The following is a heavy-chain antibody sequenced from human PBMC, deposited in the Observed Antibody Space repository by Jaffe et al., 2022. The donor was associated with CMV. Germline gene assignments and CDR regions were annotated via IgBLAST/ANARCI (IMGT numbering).Heavy chain of an antibody. CDR2: INHSGST. CDR3: ARGRLDQKNYYYYYMDV. CDR1: GGSFSGYY. V-gene: IGHV4-34*01. Sequence: QVQLQQWGAGLLKPSETLSLTCAVYGGSFSGYYWSWIRQPPGKGLEWIGEINHSGSTNYNPSLKSRVTISVDTSKNQFSLKLSSVTAADTAVYYCARGRLDQKNYYYYYMDVWGKGTTVTVSS. J-gene: IGHJ6*03. D-gene: IGHD3-9*01.